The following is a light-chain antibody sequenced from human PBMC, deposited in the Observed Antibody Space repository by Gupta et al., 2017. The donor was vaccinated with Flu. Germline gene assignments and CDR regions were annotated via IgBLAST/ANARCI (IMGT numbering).Light chain of an antibody. J-gene: IGLJ3*02. V-gene: IGLV2-23*02. CDR3: CSCGDTRSLGV. CDR1: SSGVGNYNR. Sequence: QSALTQPAPVFGSPGQSITIPCTGASSGVGNYNRVSLYQQHPGKAPNLILYEVTKRPSGVSDRFSGSKSGNTASLTSAGLRAEDETDYYCCSCGDTRSLGVFGGGTKLTVL. CDR2: EVT.